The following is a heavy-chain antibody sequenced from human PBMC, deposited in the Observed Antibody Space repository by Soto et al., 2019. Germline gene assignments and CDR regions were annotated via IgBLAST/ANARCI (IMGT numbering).Heavy chain of an antibody. V-gene: IGHV1-69*02. D-gene: IGHD3-10*01. CDR2: VNPIVSMS. J-gene: IGHJ4*02. CDR1: GDAFYFYS. CDR3: ASSYGSGYRAFDY. Sequence: QVQLVQSGAEGKRPGSTVKVSCKASGDAFYFYSINWVRQAPGLGLEWMGRVNPIVSMSNYAQKFQGRVTMTADKSTSTAIMELSSLRSEDTAIYYCASSYGSGYRAFDYWGQGALVTVSS.